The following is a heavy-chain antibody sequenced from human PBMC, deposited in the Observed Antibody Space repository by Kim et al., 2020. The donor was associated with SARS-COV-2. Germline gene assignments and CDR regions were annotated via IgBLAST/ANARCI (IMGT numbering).Heavy chain of an antibody. J-gene: IGHJ2*01. V-gene: IGHV3-7*01. CDR3: ARDFIYSGSYYRYFDL. Sequence: GGSLRLSCAASGFTFSSYWMSWVRQAPGKGLEWVANIKQDGSEKYYVDSVKGRFTISRDNAKNSLYLQMNSLRAEDTAVYYCARDFIYSGSYYRYFDLWGRGTLVTVSS. D-gene: IGHD1-26*01. CDR1: GFTFSSYW. CDR2: IKQDGSEK.